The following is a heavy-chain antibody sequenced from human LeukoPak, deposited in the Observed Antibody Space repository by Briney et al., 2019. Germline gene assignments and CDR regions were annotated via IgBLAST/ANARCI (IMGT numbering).Heavy chain of an antibody. D-gene: IGHD3-10*01. CDR3: AHSSVLWFGELKPFDY. Sequence: SGPTLVNPTQTLTLTCTFSGFSLSTSGVGVGWIRQPPGKALEWLSLIYWNDDKRYSPSLKSRLTITKDTSKNQVVLTMTNMDPVDTATYYCAHSSVLWFGELKPFDYWGQGTLVTVSS. V-gene: IGHV2-5*01. J-gene: IGHJ4*02. CDR1: GFSLSTSGVG. CDR2: IYWNDDK.